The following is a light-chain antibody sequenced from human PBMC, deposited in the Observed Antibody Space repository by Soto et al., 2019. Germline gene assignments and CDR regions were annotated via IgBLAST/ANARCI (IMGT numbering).Light chain of an antibody. CDR2: KVS. CDR1: QSPVTRDGNTY. Sequence: DVVMTQFPLSLSVTLGQPASISCRCSQSPVTRDGNTYLNWFLQRPGQSPRRLIYKVSDRDSGVPDRFSGSGSGTDFTLRISRVEAADVGVYYCMQGSRWPYTFGQGTNLEIK. CDR3: MQGSRWPYT. J-gene: IGKJ2*01. V-gene: IGKV2-30*01.